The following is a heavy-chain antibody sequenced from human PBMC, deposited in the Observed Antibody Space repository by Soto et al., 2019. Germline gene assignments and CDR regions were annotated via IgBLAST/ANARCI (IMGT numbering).Heavy chain of an antibody. V-gene: IGHV3-21*01. CDR1: GFTFSSYS. D-gene: IGHD2-2*02. CDR2: ISSSGSYI. CDR3: ARAHCSSTSCYTEGLLRYSDWLFPYCMYV. Sequence: EVQLVESGGGLVKPGGSLRLSCAASGFTFSSYSMNWVRQAPGKGLEWVSSISSSGSYIYYADSVKGRFTISRDNAKKTQYLQMNRRRAEETAVDNGARAHCSSTSCYTEGLLRYSDWLFPYCMYVWGQGTTVTDTS. J-gene: IGHJ6*02.